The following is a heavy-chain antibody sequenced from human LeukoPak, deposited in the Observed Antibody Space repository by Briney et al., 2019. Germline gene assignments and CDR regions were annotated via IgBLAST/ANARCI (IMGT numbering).Heavy chain of an antibody. CDR2: IDQSGGRN. V-gene: IGHV3-7*05. CDR3: ARDVEGGTFDI. CDR1: GFXFSRFW. Sequence: GGSLRLSCAASGFXFSRFWINWVRQAPGRGLEWVDNIDQSGGRNNYVDSVKGRFTISRDNAKNSLFLEMSSLRADDTAVYFCARDVEGGTFDIWGQGTTVTVSS. D-gene: IGHD3-16*01. J-gene: IGHJ3*02.